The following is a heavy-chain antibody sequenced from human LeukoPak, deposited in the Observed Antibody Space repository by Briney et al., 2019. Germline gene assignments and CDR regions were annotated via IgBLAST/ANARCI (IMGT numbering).Heavy chain of an antibody. CDR2: IIPIFGTA. CDR1: GGTFSSYA. J-gene: IGHJ5*02. D-gene: IGHD2-2*01. Sequence: RRASVKVSCTASGGTFSSYAISWVRQAPGQGLEWMGGIIPIFGTANYAQKFQGRVTITTDESTSTAYMELSSLRSEDTAVYYCARGVGYCSSTSCFSSPRWFDPWGQGALVTVSS. CDR3: ARGVGYCSSTSCFSSPRWFDP. V-gene: IGHV1-69*05.